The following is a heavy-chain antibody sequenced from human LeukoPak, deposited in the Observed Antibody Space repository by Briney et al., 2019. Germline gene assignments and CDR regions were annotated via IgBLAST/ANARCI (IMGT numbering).Heavy chain of an antibody. Sequence: ASVKVSCKASGYSFTNNAVSWVRQAPGQGPEWMGLISPTGSFTAYAQKFQGRVTLTRDLSTSTDYLELRSLRSEDTAVYYCARDISARDEAWWFDPWGQGTLVTVSS. V-gene: IGHV1-46*01. CDR3: ARDISARDEAWWFDP. CDR2: ISPTGSFT. CDR1: GYSFTNNA. D-gene: IGHD5-24*01. J-gene: IGHJ5*02.